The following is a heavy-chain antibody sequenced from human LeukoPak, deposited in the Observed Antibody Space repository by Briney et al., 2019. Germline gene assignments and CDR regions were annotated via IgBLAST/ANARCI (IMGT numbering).Heavy chain of an antibody. Sequence: PGASVKGSYKASGCAFTSYDINWGRRATGEGGEWMGWMNPNSGNTGYSQKFQGRVTMTSTTSISTAYMELSSLRSEDTAVYYCARNRAVAGVRGPLGYWGQGTLVTVSS. CDR3: ARNRAVAGVRGPLGY. D-gene: IGHD6-19*01. J-gene: IGHJ4*02. CDR1: GCAFTSYD. V-gene: IGHV1-8*01. CDR2: MNPNSGNT.